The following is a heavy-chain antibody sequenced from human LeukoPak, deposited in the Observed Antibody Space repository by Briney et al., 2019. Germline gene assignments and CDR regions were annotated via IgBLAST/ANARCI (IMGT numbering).Heavy chain of an antibody. V-gene: IGHV1-46*01. D-gene: IGHD3-3*01. CDR2: INPSGDTT. Sequence: ASVKVSCKASGYTFTRYYMHWVRQAPGQGPEWMGVINPSGDTTTYAQKFQDRVTMTRDTSTSTVYMELSNLRSEDTAVYYCARARMESLSRMPYDYWGQGTAVTVSS. J-gene: IGHJ4*02. CDR3: ARARMESLSRMPYDY. CDR1: GYTFTRYY.